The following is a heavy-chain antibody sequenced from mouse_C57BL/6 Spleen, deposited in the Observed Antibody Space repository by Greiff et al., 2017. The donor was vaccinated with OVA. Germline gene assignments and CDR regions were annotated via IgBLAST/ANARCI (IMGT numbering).Heavy chain of an antibody. D-gene: IGHD1-2*01. CDR1: GYTFTDYY. CDR3: ARREFIRYFDY. Sequence: VQLQQSGPELVKPGASVKISCKASGYTFTDYYMNWVKQSHGKSLEWIGDINPNNGGTSYNQKFKGKATLTVDKSSSTAYMELRSLTSEDSAVYYCARREFIRYFDYWGQGTTLTVSS. CDR2: INPNNGGT. J-gene: IGHJ2*01. V-gene: IGHV1-26*01.